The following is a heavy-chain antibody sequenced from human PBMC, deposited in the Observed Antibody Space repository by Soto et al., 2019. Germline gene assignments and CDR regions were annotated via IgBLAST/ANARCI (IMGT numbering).Heavy chain of an antibody. J-gene: IGHJ4*02. D-gene: IGHD6-19*01. CDR2: IIPIFGTA. Sequence: SVKVSCKASGGTFSSYAISWVRQAPGQGLEWMGGIIPIFGTANYAQKFEGRVTITADESTSTAYMELSSLRSEDTAVYYCARDPSIAVAGTAYFDYWGQGTLVTVSS. V-gene: IGHV1-69*13. CDR1: GGTFSSYA. CDR3: ARDPSIAVAGTAYFDY.